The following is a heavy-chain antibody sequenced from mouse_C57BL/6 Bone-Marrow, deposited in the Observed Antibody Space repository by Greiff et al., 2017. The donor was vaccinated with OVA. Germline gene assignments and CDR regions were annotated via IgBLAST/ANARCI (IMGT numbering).Heavy chain of an antibody. CDR2: IDPSDSYT. V-gene: IGHV1-50*01. D-gene: IGHD2-5*01. CDR1: GYTFTSYW. J-gene: IGHJ2*01. CDR3: ARSGDSNYAYYFDY. Sequence: VQLQQPGAELVKPGASVKLSCKASGYTFTSYWMQWVKQRPGQGLEWIGEIDPSDSYTNYNQKFKGKATLTVDTSSSTAYMQLSSLTSEDSAVYYCARSGDSNYAYYFDYWGQGTTLTVSS.